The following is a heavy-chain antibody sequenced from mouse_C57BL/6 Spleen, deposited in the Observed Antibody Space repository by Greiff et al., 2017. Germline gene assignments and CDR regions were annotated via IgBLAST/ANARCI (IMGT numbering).Heavy chain of an antibody. Sequence: QVQLQQSGAELARPGASVKMSCKASGYTFTSYTMHWVKQRPGQGLEWIGYINPSSGYTKYNQKFKDKATLTADKSSSTAYMQLSSLTSEDSAVYYCASVVATRDYFDYWGKGTTLTVSA. J-gene: IGHJ2*01. CDR2: INPSSGYT. D-gene: IGHD1-1*01. V-gene: IGHV1-4*01. CDR3: ASVVATRDYFDY. CDR1: GYTFTSYT.